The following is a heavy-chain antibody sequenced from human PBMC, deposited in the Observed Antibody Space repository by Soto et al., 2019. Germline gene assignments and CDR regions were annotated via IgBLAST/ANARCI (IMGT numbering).Heavy chain of an antibody. D-gene: IGHD6-13*01. CDR3: AREIAAAGPNDY. J-gene: IGHJ4*02. V-gene: IGHV3-21*01. CDR1: GFTFSSYS. Sequence: EVQLVESGGGLVKPGGSLRLSCAASGFTFSSYSMNWVRQAPGKGLEWVSSISSSSSYIYYADSVKGRFTISRDNAKNSLYLQMNSLRAEDTAVYYRAREIAAAGPNDYWGQGTLVTVSS. CDR2: ISSSSSYI.